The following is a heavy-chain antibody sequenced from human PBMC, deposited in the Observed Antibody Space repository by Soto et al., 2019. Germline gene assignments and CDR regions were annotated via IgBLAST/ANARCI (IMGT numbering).Heavy chain of an antibody. CDR2: INPESTTI. Sequence: EVQLVESGGGTVQPGGSLRLSCAASGYTFSTYWMHWVRQAPGKGLVWVSRINPESTTINYADSVRGRFTISRDNAKNTLSLHMNSLRAEDTAVYYCTRDNYGPYDHWGQGTLVTVSP. V-gene: IGHV3-74*01. D-gene: IGHD3-10*01. J-gene: IGHJ4*02. CDR3: TRDNYGPYDH. CDR1: GYTFSTYW.